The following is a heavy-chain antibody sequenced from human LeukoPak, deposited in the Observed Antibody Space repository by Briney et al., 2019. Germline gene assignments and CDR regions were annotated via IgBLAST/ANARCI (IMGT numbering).Heavy chain of an antibody. CDR3: AGDYGGNSP. D-gene: IGHD4-23*01. J-gene: IGHJ5*02. Sequence: GGSLRLSCAASGFTFSTYEMNWVRQAPGKGLEWVSYISSSGSTIYYADSVKGRFTISRDDAKNSLYLQMNSLRAEDTAVYYCAGDYGGNSPWGQGTLVTVSS. CDR2: ISSSGSTI. V-gene: IGHV3-48*03. CDR1: GFTFSTYE.